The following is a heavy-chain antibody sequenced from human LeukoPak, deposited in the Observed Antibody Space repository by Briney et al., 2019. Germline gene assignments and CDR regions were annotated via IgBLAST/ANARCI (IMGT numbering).Heavy chain of an antibody. J-gene: IGHJ4*02. Sequence: GSSVKVTCKASGGTFSSYAISWVRQAPGQGLEWMGRIIPILGIANYAQKFQGRVTITADKSTSTAYMELSSLRSEDTAVYYCARTYYYDSSGYLPFDYWGQGTLVTVSS. D-gene: IGHD3-22*01. CDR2: IIPILGIA. CDR3: ARTYYYDSSGYLPFDY. CDR1: GGTFSSYA. V-gene: IGHV1-69*04.